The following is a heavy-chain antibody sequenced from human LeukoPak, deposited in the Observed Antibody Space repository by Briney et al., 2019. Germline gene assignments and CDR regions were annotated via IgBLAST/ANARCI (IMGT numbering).Heavy chain of an antibody. V-gene: IGHV3-7*01. CDR2: IKQEGSEK. Sequence: PGGALRLSCAASGFTFSSYWMSWVRQAPGKGLEWRANIKQEGSEKYYVESVKGGFTISRENAKKSLYMHMNRLRAVDTAVYYCARDTEGGHSYGYSGAFHIWRQGTMVTVSS. D-gene: IGHD5-18*01. CDR3: ARDTEGGHSYGYSGAFHI. J-gene: IGHJ3*02. CDR1: GFTFSSYW.